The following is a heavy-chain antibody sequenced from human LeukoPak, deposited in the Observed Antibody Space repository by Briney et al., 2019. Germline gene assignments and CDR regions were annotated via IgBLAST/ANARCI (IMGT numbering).Heavy chain of an antibody. V-gene: IGHV3-48*01. CDR3: AKRYCSGGTCYPLDY. J-gene: IGHJ4*02. Sequence: GGSLRLSCAASGFTFSSYSMNWVRQAPGKGLEWVSYISSSSSTTYYADSVKGRFTISRDNSKNTLYLQMNSLRVEDTALYYCAKRYCSGGTCYPLDYWGQGTLVTVSS. CDR1: GFTFSSYS. D-gene: IGHD2-15*01. CDR2: ISSSSSTT.